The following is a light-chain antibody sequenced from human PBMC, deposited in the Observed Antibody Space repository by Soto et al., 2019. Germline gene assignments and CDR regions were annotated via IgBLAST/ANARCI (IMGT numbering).Light chain of an antibody. J-gene: IGLJ1*01. V-gene: IGLV2-11*01. CDR3: CSYAGSYTDV. CDR1: SSDVGGYNY. CDR2: DVS. Sequence: QSALTQPRSVSGSPGQPVTISCTGTSSDVGGYNYVSWYQQHPGKAPKLMIYDVSKRPSGVPDRFSGSKSANTASLTISGLQAEDEADYYCCSYAGSYTDVFGTGTKVTVL.